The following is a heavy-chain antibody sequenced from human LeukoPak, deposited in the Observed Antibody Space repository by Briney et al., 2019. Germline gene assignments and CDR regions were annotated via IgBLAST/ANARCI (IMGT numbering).Heavy chain of an antibody. CDR3: ARAQYCSGGRCYLSYNWFDP. J-gene: IGHJ5*02. V-gene: IGHV4-61*01. CDR1: GGSVSSGSYY. Sequence: PSETLSLTCTVSGGSVSSGSYYWSWIRQPPGTGLEWIGYIYYSGSTHYSSSLKSRVIISVDTSKNQFSLKLSSLTAADTAVYYCARAQYCSGGRCYLSYNWFDPWGQGTLVTVSS. D-gene: IGHD2-15*01. CDR2: IYYSGST.